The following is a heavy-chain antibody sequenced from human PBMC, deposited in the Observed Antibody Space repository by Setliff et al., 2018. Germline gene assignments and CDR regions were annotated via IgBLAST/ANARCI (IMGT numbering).Heavy chain of an antibody. Sequence: PGGSLRHSCAASGFTFSRYWMSWVRQAPGKGLEWVANIKQDGSEKYYVDSVKGRFTISRDNSKNTLYLQMDSLRAEDTAVYYCARNWVTAQHYYYGMDVWGQGTTVTVSS. V-gene: IGHV3-7*01. CDR2: IKQDGSEK. CDR3: ARNWVTAQHYYYGMDV. D-gene: IGHD2-21*02. CDR1: GFTFSRYW. J-gene: IGHJ6*02.